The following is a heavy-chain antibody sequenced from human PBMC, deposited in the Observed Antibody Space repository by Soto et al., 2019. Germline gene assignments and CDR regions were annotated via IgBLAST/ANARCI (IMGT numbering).Heavy chain of an antibody. CDR2: ISGSGGDT. J-gene: IGHJ4*02. V-gene: IGHV3-23*01. D-gene: IGHD4-17*01. Sequence: GGSLRLSCAASGLIFSDYAMSWVRQAPGKGLECVACISGSGGDTFYADSVKGRFTISRDNSKNTLYLQMNSLRAEDTAVYYCAKWLTVTTSYFDYWGQGTLVTVSS. CDR1: GLIFSDYA. CDR3: AKWLTVTTSYFDY.